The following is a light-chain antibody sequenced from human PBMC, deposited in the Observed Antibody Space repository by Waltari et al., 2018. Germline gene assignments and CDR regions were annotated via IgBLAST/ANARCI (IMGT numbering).Light chain of an antibody. Sequence: DIQMTQSPSTLSASVGDRVTITCRASQSILTWLALYQQQPGKGPTVLRYQASTLASGVPARFSVSGSGTEFTLTIRSLQADDVATYDCHQYNSYSPGLTFGGGTKVEIK. J-gene: IGKJ4*01. CDR2: QAS. CDR1: QSILTW. CDR3: HQYNSYSPGLT. V-gene: IGKV1-5*03.